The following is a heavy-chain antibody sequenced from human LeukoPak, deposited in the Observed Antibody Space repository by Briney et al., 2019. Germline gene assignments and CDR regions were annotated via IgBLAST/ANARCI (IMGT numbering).Heavy chain of an antibody. Sequence: SVTVSCTASGGTFSSYAISWVRQAPGQGLEWMGGIIPIFGTANYAQKFQGRVTITADESTSTAYMELSSLRSEDTAVYYCARDRGSRGDYAFDIWGQGTMVTVSS. CDR1: GGTFSSYA. D-gene: IGHD2-15*01. CDR3: ARDRGSRGDYAFDI. V-gene: IGHV1-69*13. CDR2: IIPIFGTA. J-gene: IGHJ3*02.